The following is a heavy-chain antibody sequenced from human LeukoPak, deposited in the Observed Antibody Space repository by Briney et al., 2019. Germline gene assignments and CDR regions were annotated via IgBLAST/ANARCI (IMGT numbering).Heavy chain of an antibody. J-gene: IGHJ5*02. Sequence: SETLSLTCTVSGGSISSSSYYWGWIRQPPGKGLEWIGSIYYSGSTYYNPSLKSRVTISVDTSKNQFSLKLSSVTAADTAVYYCARDDNYSSYDWFDPWGQGTLVTVSS. CDR1: GGSISSSSYY. CDR2: IYYSGST. V-gene: IGHV4-39*07. CDR3: ARDDNYSSYDWFDP. D-gene: IGHD4-11*01.